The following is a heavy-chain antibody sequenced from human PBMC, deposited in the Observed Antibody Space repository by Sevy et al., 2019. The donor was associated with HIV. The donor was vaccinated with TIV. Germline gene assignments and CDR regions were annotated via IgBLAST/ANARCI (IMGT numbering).Heavy chain of an antibody. CDR2: ISAHNGDT. CDR3: ARAYCSGGSCYSLAY. Sequence: ASMKVSCKASGYTFTTYRITWVRQAPGQGFQWMGWISAHNGDTKYAQKLQGRLTMTTETSTSTAYMELRSLGSDETAVYYCARAYCSGGSCYSLAYWGQGTLVTVSS. V-gene: IGHV1-18*01. CDR1: GYTFTTYR. J-gene: IGHJ4*02. D-gene: IGHD2-15*01.